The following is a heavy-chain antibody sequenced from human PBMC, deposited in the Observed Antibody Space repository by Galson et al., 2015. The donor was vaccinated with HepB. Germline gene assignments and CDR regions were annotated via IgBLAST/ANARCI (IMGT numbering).Heavy chain of an antibody. CDR2: IIPPVGPA. CDR1: GGTFSTFT. D-gene: IGHD3-10*01. Sequence: SVKVSCKASGGTFSTFTLIWVRQAPGQGLEWMGRIIPPVGPALYAQRFPGRVTITADKSTSTAYMELSRLRSKDTAVYYCARVNPAQATHYNGALDSWGQGTLVTVSS. CDR3: ARVNPAQATHYNGALDS. V-gene: IGHV1-69*08. J-gene: IGHJ4*02.